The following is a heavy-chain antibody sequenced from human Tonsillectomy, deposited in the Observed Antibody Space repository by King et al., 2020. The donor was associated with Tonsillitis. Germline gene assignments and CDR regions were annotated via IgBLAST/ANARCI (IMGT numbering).Heavy chain of an antibody. CDR1: GGTFSSYA. D-gene: IGHD1-7*01. Sequence: QLVQSGAEVKKPGSSVKVSCKASGGTFSSYAISWVRQAPGQGLEWMGRIIPILGIANYAQKFQGRVTITADKSTSTAYMELSSLRSEDTAVYYCARDVELELASGAFDIWGQGTMVTVSS. CDR3: ARDVELELASGAFDI. J-gene: IGHJ3*02. V-gene: IGHV1-69*04. CDR2: IIPILGIA.